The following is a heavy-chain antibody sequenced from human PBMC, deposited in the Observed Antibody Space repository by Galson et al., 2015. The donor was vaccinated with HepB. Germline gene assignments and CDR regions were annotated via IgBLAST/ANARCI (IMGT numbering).Heavy chain of an antibody. Sequence: SLRLSCAASGFNINNNLMTWVRQAPGKGLEWVSAIYSGDATYYVRSVRGRFTISRDGAKYTLFLEMDSLRVEDTAVYFCASVRGEDYYFGLDVWGQGTTVTVSS. D-gene: IGHD3-10*01. V-gene: IGHV3-53*01. CDR2: IYSGDAT. J-gene: IGHJ6*02. CDR1: GFNINNNL. CDR3: ASVRGEDYYFGLDV.